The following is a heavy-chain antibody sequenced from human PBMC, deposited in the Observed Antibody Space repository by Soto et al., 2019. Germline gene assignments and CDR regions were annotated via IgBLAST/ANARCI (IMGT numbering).Heavy chain of an antibody. Sequence: PGGSLRLSCAASGFTFSSYAMSWVRQAPGKGLEWVSAISGSGGSTYYADSVKGRFTISRDNSKNTLYLQMNSLRAEDTAVYYCAKSETPKTTVTSGWGYWGQGTLVTVSS. J-gene: IGHJ4*02. V-gene: IGHV3-23*01. CDR1: GFTFSSYA. CDR2: ISGSGGST. D-gene: IGHD4-17*01. CDR3: AKSETPKTTVTSGWGY.